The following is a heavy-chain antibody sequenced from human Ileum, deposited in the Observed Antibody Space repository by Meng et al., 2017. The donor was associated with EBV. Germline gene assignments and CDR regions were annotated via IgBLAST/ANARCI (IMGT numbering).Heavy chain of an antibody. CDR1: GYSISTTNW. CDR2: IYYSGTT. V-gene: IGHV4-28*01. D-gene: IGHD1-26*01. Sequence: QEQTQESGPGLVKPSATLSLTCAVSGYSISTTNWGGWIRQPPVKGLEWIGHIYYSGTTYNHPSLKSRVTMSIDPSKNQFSLKLSSVTAVDTAVYYCARNSESGSYIDYWGLGTLVTVSS. CDR3: ARNSESGSYIDY. J-gene: IGHJ4*02.